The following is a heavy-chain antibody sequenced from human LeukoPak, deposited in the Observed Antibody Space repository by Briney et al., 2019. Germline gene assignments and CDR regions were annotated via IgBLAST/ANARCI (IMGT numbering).Heavy chain of an antibody. CDR2: IKQDGSEK. CDR1: GFTFGIYG. J-gene: IGHJ3*02. V-gene: IGHV3-7*01. D-gene: IGHD1-26*01. Sequence: PGRSLRLSCAASGFTFGIYGMHWVRQAPGKGLEWVANIKQDGSEKYYVDSVKGRFTISRDNAKNSLYLQMNSLRAEDTAVYYCARDLGKWELGGAFDIWGQGTMVTVSS. CDR3: ARDLGKWELGGAFDI.